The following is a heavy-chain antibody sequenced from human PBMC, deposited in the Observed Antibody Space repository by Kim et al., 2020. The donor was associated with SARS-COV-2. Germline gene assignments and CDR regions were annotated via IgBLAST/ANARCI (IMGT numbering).Heavy chain of an antibody. D-gene: IGHD6-25*01. Sequence: TYYNPSLKSRVTISVDTSKNQFSLKLSSVTAADTAVYYCARDPGSYFDYWGQGTLVTVSS. CDR2: T. CDR3: ARDPGSYFDY. J-gene: IGHJ4*02. V-gene: IGHV4-31*02.